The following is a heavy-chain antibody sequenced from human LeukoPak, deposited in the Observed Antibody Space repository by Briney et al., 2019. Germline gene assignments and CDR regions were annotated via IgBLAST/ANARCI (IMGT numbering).Heavy chain of an antibody. CDR2: IYYSGGT. CDR3: ARDQRLVGATLFDY. CDR1: GGSISSYY. V-gene: IGHV4-59*12. J-gene: IGHJ4*02. Sequence: SETLSLTCTVSGGSISSYYWSWIRQPPGKGLEWIGYIYYSGGTNYNPSLKSRVTISVDTSKNQFSLQLNSVTPEDTAVYYCARDQRLVGATLFDYWGQGTLVTVSS. D-gene: IGHD1-26*01.